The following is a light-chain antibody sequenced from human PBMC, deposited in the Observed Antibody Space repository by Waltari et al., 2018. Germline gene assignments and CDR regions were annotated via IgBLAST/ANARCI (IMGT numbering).Light chain of an antibody. V-gene: IGLV2-14*01. CDR3: SSYRSSSTSIV. CDR1: SSDVGGYNY. CDR2: NVS. J-gene: IGLJ1*01. Sequence: QSALTQPASVSGSPGQSLTISCTGTSSDVGGYNYFSWFQQHPGKAPKLMISNVSKRPSGVANRFSGSKSGNTASLTSSGLQAEDEADYYCSSYRSSSTSIVFGTGTKVTVL.